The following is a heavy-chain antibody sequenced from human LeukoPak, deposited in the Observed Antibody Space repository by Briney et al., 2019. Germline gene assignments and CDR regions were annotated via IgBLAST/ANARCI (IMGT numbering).Heavy chain of an antibody. CDR2: IIPIFGTA. Sequence: SVKVSCKASGGTFSSYAISWVRQAPGQGLEWMGRIIPIFGTANYAQKFQGRVTITTDESTSTAYMELSSLRSEDTAVYYRARHPGIAVADYYFDYWGQGTLVTVSS. D-gene: IGHD6-19*01. CDR1: GGTFSSYA. CDR3: ARHPGIAVADYYFDY. J-gene: IGHJ4*02. V-gene: IGHV1-69*05.